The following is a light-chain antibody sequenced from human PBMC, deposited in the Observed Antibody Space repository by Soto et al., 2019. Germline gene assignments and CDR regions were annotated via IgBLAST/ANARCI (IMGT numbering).Light chain of an antibody. Sequence: EIVLTQYPGTLSLSPGERATLSCRASQSVSSSYLAWYQQKPGQAPRLLIYGASSRATGIPDRFSGSGSGTDFTLTISRLEPEDFALYYCQQYGSSPGTFGQGTKVEIK. CDR3: QQYGSSPGT. J-gene: IGKJ1*01. V-gene: IGKV3-20*01. CDR2: GAS. CDR1: QSVSSSY.